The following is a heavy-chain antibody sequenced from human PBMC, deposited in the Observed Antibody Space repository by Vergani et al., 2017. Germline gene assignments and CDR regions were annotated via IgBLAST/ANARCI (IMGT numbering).Heavy chain of an antibody. Sequence: QVQLQESGPGLVKPSETLSLTCTVSGGSISSYYWSWIRQPAGKGLEWIGEINHSGSTNYNPSLKSRVTISVDTSKNQCSLKLSSVTAADTAVYYCARGGAARRMGRWFDPWGQGTLVTVSS. CDR2: INHSGST. CDR3: ARGGAARRMGRWFDP. J-gene: IGHJ5*02. D-gene: IGHD6-6*01. V-gene: IGHV4-59*12. CDR1: GGSISSYY.